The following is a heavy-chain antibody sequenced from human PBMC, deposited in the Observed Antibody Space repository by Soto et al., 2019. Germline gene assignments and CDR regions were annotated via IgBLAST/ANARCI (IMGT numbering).Heavy chain of an antibody. D-gene: IGHD3-10*01. CDR3: ARDVDGDLDY. CDR2: INHSGST. CDR1: CGSFSGYY. V-gene: IGHV4-34*01. J-gene: IGHJ4*02. Sequence: PSDTLSLTCSVYCGSFSGYYWSWIRQPPGKGLEWIGEINHSGSTNYNPSLKSRVTISVDTSKNQFIQMNSLRAEDTAVYYCARDVDGDLDYWGQGTLVTVSS.